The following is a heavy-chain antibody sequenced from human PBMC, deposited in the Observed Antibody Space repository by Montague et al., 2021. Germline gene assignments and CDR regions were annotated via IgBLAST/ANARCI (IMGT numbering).Heavy chain of an antibody. V-gene: IGHV4-59*08. CDR2: MFYGGAT. Sequence: SETLSLTCTVSSGSIFHAHWCWVRQPPGKGLEWLGSMFYGGATSNNPSLKIRVTMSIYTSTNQFSLKLSFVTAADTAVYYCAKQDYFVSGASYKGFDPWGQGILVTVSS. D-gene: IGHD3-10*01. CDR3: AKQDYFVSGASYKGFDP. CDR1: SGSIFHAH. J-gene: IGHJ5*02.